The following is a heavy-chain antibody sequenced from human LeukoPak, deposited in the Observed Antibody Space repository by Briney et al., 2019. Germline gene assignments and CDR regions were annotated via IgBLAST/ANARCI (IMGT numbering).Heavy chain of an antibody. CDR2: INHSGST. CDR1: GGSFSGYY. J-gene: IGHJ4*02. V-gene: IGHV4-34*01. Sequence: SETLSLTCAVYGGSFSGYYWSWIRQPPGKGLEWIGEINHSGSTNYNPSLKSRVTISVDTSKNQFSLKLSSVTAANTAVYYCARVLYSSSWYYFGYWGQGTLVTVSS. CDR3: ARVLYSSSWYYFGY. D-gene: IGHD6-13*01.